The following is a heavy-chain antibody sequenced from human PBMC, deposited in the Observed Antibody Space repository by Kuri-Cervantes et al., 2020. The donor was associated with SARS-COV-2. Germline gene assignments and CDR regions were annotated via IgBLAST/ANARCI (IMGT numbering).Heavy chain of an antibody. CDR2: IKADGGEM. J-gene: IGHJ3*02. D-gene: IGHD3-3*01. CDR3: AWGRGWTFDI. CDR1: GFTLTYRW. Sequence: GESLKISCKASGFTLTYRWMAWFRQAPGKGLEWVAAIKADGGEMVYVDSAKGRFTISRDNAKNSVFLLMNSVRIEDTSLYFCAWGRGWTFDIWGRGTMVTVSS. V-gene: IGHV3-7*04.